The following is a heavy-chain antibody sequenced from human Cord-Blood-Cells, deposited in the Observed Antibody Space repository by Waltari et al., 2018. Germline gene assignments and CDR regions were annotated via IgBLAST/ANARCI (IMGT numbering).Heavy chain of an antibody. J-gene: IGHJ4*02. Sequence: QLQLQQWGAGLLKPSETLSLTCAVYGGSFSGYYWSWIRQPPGKGLEWIGEINHSGSTNYNPSLKSRVTISVDTSKNQFSLKLSSVTAADTAVYYCARMFKGVAYYFDYWGQGTLVTVSS. V-gene: IGHV4-34*01. CDR3: ARMFKGVAYYFDY. D-gene: IGHD2-8*01. CDR1: GGSFSGYY. CDR2: INHSGST.